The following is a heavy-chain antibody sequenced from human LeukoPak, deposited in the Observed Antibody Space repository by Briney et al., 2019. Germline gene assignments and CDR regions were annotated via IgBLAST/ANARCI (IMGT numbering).Heavy chain of an antibody. CDR2: ISYDGSNK. Sequence: GGSLRLSCAASGFTFSSYGMHWVRQAPGKGLEWVAVISYDGSNKYYADSVKGRFTISRDNSKNTLYLQMNSLRAEDTAVYYCAKDQVHATGYYDILTGYFDYWGQGTLVTVSS. CDR3: AKDQVHATGYYDILTGYFDY. V-gene: IGHV3-30*18. CDR1: GFTFSSYG. J-gene: IGHJ4*02. D-gene: IGHD3-9*01.